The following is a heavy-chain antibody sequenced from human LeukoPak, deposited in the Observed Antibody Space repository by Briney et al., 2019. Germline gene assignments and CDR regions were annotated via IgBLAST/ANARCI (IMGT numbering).Heavy chain of an antibody. D-gene: IGHD3-22*01. CDR2: INHSGST. CDR1: GGSFSGYY. V-gene: IGHV4-34*01. CDR3: ARRRITMIVVVISRGYFDY. J-gene: IGHJ4*02. Sequence: PSETLSLTCAVYGGSFSGYYWSWIRQPPGKGLEWIGEINHSGSTNYNPSLKSRGTISVDTSKNQFSLKLSSVTAADTAVYYCARRRITMIVVVISRGYFDYWGQGTLVTVSS.